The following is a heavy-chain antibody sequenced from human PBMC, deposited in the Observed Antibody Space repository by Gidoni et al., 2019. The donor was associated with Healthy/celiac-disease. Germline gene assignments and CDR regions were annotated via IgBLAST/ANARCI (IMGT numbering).Heavy chain of an antibody. Sequence: QVQLVESGGGVVQPGRSLRLSCAASGFTFSSYGMHWVRQAPGKGLEWWAVISYDGSNKYYADSVKGRFTISRDNSKNTLYLQMNSLRAEDTAVYYCAKDSYSSGWYSITGYYYYGMDVWGQGTTVTVSS. D-gene: IGHD6-19*01. CDR1: GFTFSSYG. CDR2: ISYDGSNK. V-gene: IGHV3-30*18. J-gene: IGHJ6*02. CDR3: AKDSYSSGWYSITGYYYYGMDV.